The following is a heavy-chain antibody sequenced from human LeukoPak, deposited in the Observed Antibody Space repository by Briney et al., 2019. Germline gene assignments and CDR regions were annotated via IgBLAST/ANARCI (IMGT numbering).Heavy chain of an antibody. Sequence: GGSLRLSCAASGFTFSNYAMGWVRQAPGKGLEWVSAISGSGGDTYYADSVKGRFTISRDTSRNTLYLQMNSLRAEDTAVYYCAKRRYIDWLLSVNYFDYWGQGTLVTVSS. D-gene: IGHD3-9*01. CDR1: GFTFSNYA. J-gene: IGHJ4*02. CDR3: AKRRYIDWLLSVNYFDY. CDR2: ISGSGGDT. V-gene: IGHV3-23*01.